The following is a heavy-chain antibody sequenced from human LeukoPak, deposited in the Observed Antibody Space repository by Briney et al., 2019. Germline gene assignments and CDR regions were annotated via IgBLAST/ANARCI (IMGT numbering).Heavy chain of an antibody. V-gene: IGHV4-59*08. Sequence: SETLSLTCTVSRGSISSYYWSWIRQPPGKGLEWIGYIYYSGSTNYNPSLKSRVTISVDTSKNQFSLRLSSVTAADTAVYYCARLNKYYDILTGYYPGFMDVWGQGTTVTVSS. CDR2: IYYSGST. CDR3: ARLNKYYDILTGYYPGFMDV. D-gene: IGHD3-9*01. CDR1: RGSISSYY. J-gene: IGHJ6*02.